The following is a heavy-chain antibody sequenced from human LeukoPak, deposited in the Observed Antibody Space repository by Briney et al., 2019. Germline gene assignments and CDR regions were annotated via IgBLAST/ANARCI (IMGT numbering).Heavy chain of an antibody. CDR3: AKDLENYYDSSGYVDY. D-gene: IGHD3-22*01. CDR1: GFTFSSYG. Sequence: GGSLRLSCAASGFTFSSYGMHWVRQAPGKGLEWVAAISDDGSNKYYADSVKGRFTISRDNSKNTVYLQMNSLRAEDTAVYYCAKDLENYYDSSGYVDYWGQGTLVTVSS. J-gene: IGHJ4*02. V-gene: IGHV3-30*18. CDR2: ISDDGSNK.